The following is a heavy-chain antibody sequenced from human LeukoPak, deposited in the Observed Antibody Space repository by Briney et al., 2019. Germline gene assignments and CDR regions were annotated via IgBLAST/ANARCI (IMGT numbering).Heavy chain of an antibody. CDR1: GFTFSSYW. CDR2: IKNDGTSI. CDR3: LRGAHYDTTGYYY. J-gene: IGHJ4*02. Sequence: GGSLRLSCAASGFTFSSYWMHWVRQAPGKGLVWVSRIKNDGTSIYADSVKGRFTISRDNAKNTLYLQMNSLRHEDTAVYYCLRGAHYDTTGYYYWGQGALVTVSS. V-gene: IGHV3-74*01. D-gene: IGHD3-22*01.